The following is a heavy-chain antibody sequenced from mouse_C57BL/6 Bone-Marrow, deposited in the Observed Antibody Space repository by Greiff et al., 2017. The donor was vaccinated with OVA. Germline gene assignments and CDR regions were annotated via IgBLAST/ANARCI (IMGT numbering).Heavy chain of an antibody. V-gene: IGHV1-36*01. CDR3: ASRYYGSSLYFDY. Sequence: SGPVLVKPGPSVKISCKASGFTFTDYYMHWVKQSHGKSLEWIGLVYPYNGGTSYNQKFKGKATLTVDTSSSTAYMELNSLTSEDSAVYYCASRYYGSSLYFDYWGQGTTLTVSS. J-gene: IGHJ2*01. CDR1: GFTFTDYY. D-gene: IGHD1-1*01. CDR2: VYPYNGGT.